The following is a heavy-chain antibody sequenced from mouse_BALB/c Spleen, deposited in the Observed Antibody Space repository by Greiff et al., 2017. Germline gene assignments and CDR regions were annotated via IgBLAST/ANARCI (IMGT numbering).Heavy chain of an antibody. CDR2: IWTGGST. CDR1: GFSLTTYG. J-gene: IGHJ2*01. Sequence: QVQLKESGPGLVAPSQSLSIICSVSGFSLTTYGVHWVRQPPGKGLEWLGVIWTGGSTNYNSALMSRLSINKDNSRSQVILKMNSLKSDDTAIYYCARDQAHEHYFDTWGAGTTLT. CDR3: ARDQAHEHYFDT. V-gene: IGHV2-9*02. D-gene: IGHD3-1*01.